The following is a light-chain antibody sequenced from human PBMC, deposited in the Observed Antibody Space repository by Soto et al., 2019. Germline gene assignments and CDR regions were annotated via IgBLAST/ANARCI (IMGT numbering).Light chain of an antibody. V-gene: IGKV3-15*01. Sequence: EIVMTQSPATLSVSPGERATLSCRASQSVGNNLALYQQKPGQAPRLLIYGASTRATGIPARFSGSGSGTEFTLTISSLQSEDFAVYYCQQYNNWHFTFGPGTKVDIK. CDR1: QSVGNN. CDR2: GAS. J-gene: IGKJ3*01. CDR3: QQYNNWHFT.